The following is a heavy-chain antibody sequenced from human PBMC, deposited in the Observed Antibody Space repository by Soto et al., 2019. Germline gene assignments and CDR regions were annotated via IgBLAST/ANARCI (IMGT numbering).Heavy chain of an antibody. D-gene: IGHD3-10*01. J-gene: IGHJ5*01. V-gene: IGHV3-21*04. CDR2: ISASGADT. CDR1: GCTLSRKN. CDR3: VREGLTGDTSGWFVY. Sequence: PEGALRVTCVVSGCTLSRKNMNWVRQAPGKGPECVSSISASGADTTYAESVKGRFTVSRVNAKNSLFLQMNSLRVEDTALYYCVREGLTGDTSGWFVYWGQGTPVPVSS.